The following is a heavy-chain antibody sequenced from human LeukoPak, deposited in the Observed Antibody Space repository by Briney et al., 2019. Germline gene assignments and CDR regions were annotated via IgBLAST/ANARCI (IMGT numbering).Heavy chain of an antibody. CDR1: GDSISSSVYY. Sequence: PSETLSVTCTVSGDSISSSVYYWDWIRQPPGKGLEWIATISYSGTTYYNPSLKSQVTISVDTSKNQFSLKLSSVTAADTAVYYCARMCSSGDCYSAGADYWGQGTLVPVSS. CDR2: ISYSGTT. D-gene: IGHD2-15*01. J-gene: IGHJ4*02. V-gene: IGHV4-39*01. CDR3: ARMCSSGDCYSAGADY.